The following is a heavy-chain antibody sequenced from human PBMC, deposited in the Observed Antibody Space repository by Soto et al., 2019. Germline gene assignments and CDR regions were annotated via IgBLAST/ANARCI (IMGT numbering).Heavy chain of an antibody. CDR2: IARDGETT. D-gene: IGHD1-1*01. V-gene: IGHV3-48*03. J-gene: IGHJ4*02. Sequence: LRLSCEASGFSFSDYEMNWVRQFPGEGLEWVAYIARDGETTFYADSVEGRFVVSRDNAKNSLFLQMDRLTGDDTAVYFCARETHTAELDYWGQVSLVTFSS. CDR3: ARETHTAELDY. CDR1: GFSFSDYE.